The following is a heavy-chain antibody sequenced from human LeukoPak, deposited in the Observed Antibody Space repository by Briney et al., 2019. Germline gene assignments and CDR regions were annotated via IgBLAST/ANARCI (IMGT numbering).Heavy chain of an antibody. CDR3: ARRRVSSGPLGY. D-gene: IGHD6-19*01. J-gene: IGHJ4*02. CDR2: ISHSGST. Sequence: PSETLSLTCTVSGYSISSGYYWGWIRQPPGKGLEWIGSISHSGSTYYKPSLKSRVTISVDTSKNQFSLKVSSVTAADTAVYYCARRRVSSGPLGYWGQGTLVTVSS. V-gene: IGHV4-38-2*02. CDR1: GYSISSGYY.